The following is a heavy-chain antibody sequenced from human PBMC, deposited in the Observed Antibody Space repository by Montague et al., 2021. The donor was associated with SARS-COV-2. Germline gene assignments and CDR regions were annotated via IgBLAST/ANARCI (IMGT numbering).Heavy chain of an antibody. V-gene: IGHV4-4*02. Sequence: SETLSLTCAVAGGSISSSNWWSWVRQPPGKGLEWIGEIYHSGSTXXNSSLKSRVTISVDKSKNQFSLKLSSVTAADTAVYYCASRGAGWFGSNPERFDYWGQGTLVTVSS. J-gene: IGHJ4*02. CDR1: GGSISSSNW. CDR3: ASRGAGWFGSNPERFDY. D-gene: IGHD3-10*01. CDR2: IYHSGST.